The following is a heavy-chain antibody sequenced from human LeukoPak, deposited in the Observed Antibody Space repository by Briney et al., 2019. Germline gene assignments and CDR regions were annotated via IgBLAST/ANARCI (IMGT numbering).Heavy chain of an antibody. CDR3: AKDRSGNSYGHFDY. CDR2: ISWGGGST. CDR1: GFTFDDYA. Sequence: PGGSLTLSCAASGFTFDDYAMHWVRQAPGKGLEWVSLISWGGGSTYYADSVKGRFTISRDNSKNSLYLHMNSLRAEDTALYYCAKDRSGNSYGHFDYWGQGTLVTVSS. D-gene: IGHD3-10*01. J-gene: IGHJ4*02. V-gene: IGHV3-43D*04.